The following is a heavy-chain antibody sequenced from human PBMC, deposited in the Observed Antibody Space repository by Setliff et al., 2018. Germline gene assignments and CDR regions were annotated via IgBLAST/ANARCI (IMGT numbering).Heavy chain of an antibody. CDR3: ARHSTYYYESDGYHYDSRSYYYIHV. Sequence: SETLSLTCSVSGGSVSSGSYYWGWIRQPPGKGLEWIGSIFHSGTTYHNPSLKSRITMSVDTSMNRLSLRLSSVTAADTAVYYCARHSTYYYESDGYHYDSRSYYYIHVWGKGTTVTVSS. J-gene: IGHJ6*03. D-gene: IGHD3-22*01. CDR2: IFHSGTT. CDR1: GGSVSSGSYY. V-gene: IGHV4-39*01.